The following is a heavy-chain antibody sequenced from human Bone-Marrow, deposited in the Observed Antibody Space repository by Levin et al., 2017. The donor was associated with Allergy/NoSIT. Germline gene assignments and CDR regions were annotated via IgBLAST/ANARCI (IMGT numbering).Heavy chain of an antibody. CDR2: INSDGSST. J-gene: IGHJ5*02. D-gene: IGHD6-25*01. CDR1: GFPFRNSW. CDR3: ARDSGWGFDP. V-gene: IGHV3-74*01. Sequence: LSLTCAAAGFPFRNSWMHWVRQAPGKGLLWVSRINSDGSSTSYAESVKGRLTISRDNAKNTVYLQMNSLRAEDTAVYYCARDSGWGFDPWGQGTLVTVSS.